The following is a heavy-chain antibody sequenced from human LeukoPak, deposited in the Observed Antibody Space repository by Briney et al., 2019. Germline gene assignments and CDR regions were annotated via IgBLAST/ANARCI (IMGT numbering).Heavy chain of an antibody. CDR3: ARDGRDGYNYGGLGYYFDY. J-gene: IGHJ4*02. CDR2: IYSGGST. D-gene: IGHD5-24*01. V-gene: IGHV3-53*01. CDR1: GFTVSSNY. Sequence: PGGSLRLSCAASGFTVSSNYMSWVRQAPGKGLEWVSVIYSGGSTYYADSVKGRFTISRDNSKNTLYLQMNSLRAEDTAVYYCARDGRDGYNYGGLGYYFDYWGQGTLVTVSS.